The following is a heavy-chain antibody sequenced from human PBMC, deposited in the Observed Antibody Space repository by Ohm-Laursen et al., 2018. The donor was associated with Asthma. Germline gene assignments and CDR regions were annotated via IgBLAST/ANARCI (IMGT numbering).Heavy chain of an antibody. Sequence: SLRLSCTASGFTFSLYAMTWVRQAPGKGLEWVSGISSSGGSTHYADNVKGRFTISRDNSKNTLYLQMNSLRAEDTAVYYCAKVVVMDVWGQGTTVTVSS. CDR3: AKVVVMDV. D-gene: IGHD3-16*02. CDR2: ISSSGGST. CDR1: GFTFSLYA. J-gene: IGHJ6*02. V-gene: IGHV3-23*01.